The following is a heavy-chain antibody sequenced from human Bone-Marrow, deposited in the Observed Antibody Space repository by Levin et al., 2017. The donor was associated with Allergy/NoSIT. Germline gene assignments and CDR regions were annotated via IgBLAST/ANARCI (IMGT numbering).Heavy chain of an antibody. D-gene: IGHD6-19*01. Sequence: PSETLSLTCTVSGGSISGSDYYWGWIRQPPGTELEWIGSVYYNGNTFYSPSLKSRVTISVDTSKKQFSLKLNSATAADTAVYFCARDPQALARRGYFDLWGQGTLVTVSS. CDR1: GGSISGSDYY. CDR3: ARDPQALARRGYFDL. CDR2: VYYNGNT. J-gene: IGHJ4*02. V-gene: IGHV4-39*07.